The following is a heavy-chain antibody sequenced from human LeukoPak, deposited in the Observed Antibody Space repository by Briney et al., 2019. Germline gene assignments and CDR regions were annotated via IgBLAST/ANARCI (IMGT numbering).Heavy chain of an antibody. D-gene: IGHD3-9*01. V-gene: IGHV3-30*04. Sequence: GGSLRLSCAASGFTFSSYAMHWVRQAPGKGLEWVAVISYDGSNKYYADSVKGRFTISRDNSKNTLYLQMNSLRAEDTAVYYCASLNILTGYYFPRALDAFDIWGQGTMVTVSS. CDR3: ASLNILTGYYFPRALDAFDI. CDR1: GFTFSSYA. CDR2: ISYDGSNK. J-gene: IGHJ3*02.